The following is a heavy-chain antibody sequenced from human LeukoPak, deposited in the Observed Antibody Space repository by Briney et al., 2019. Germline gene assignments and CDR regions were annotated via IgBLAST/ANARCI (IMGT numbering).Heavy chain of an antibody. Sequence: PGGSLRLSCAASGFTIGPYAMYWVRQGPGRGLEWVSVIKADGSGTFYADSVRGRFTTSRDNSKNSLYLQMNSLTSEDTALYYCATWAFYHNLDVWGQGTIVIVSS. CDR1: GFTIGPYA. D-gene: IGHD2/OR15-2a*01. CDR3: ATWAFYHNLDV. V-gene: IGHV3-43*02. J-gene: IGHJ6*02. CDR2: IKADGSGT.